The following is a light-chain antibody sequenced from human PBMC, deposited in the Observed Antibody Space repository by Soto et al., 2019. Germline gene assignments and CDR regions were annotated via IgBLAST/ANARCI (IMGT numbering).Light chain of an antibody. V-gene: IGLV2-14*01. CDR2: DVS. CDR1: RSDVGGYDY. Sequence: QSALTQPASVSGSPGQSITISFTGTRSDVGGYDYVSWYQHHPGKAPKLMIYDVSSRPSGVSNRFSGSKSGSTASLTISGLQAEDEADYYCNSYTSSTTLVFGGGTKLTVL. CDR3: NSYTSSTTLV. J-gene: IGLJ2*01.